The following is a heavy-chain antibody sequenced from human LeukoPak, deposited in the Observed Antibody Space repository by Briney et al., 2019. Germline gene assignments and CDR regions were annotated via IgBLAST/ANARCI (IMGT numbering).Heavy chain of an antibody. D-gene: IGHD6-19*01. CDR2: IYYSGST. V-gene: IGHV4-59*01. Sequence: SETLSLTCTVSGGSFSSYYWSWIRQPPGKGLEWIGYIYYSGSTNYNPSLKSRVTISVDTSKNQFSLKLSSVTAADTAVYYYAREGVAVADPNWFDPWGQGTLVTVSS. CDR1: GGSFSSYY. CDR3: AREGVAVADPNWFDP. J-gene: IGHJ5*02.